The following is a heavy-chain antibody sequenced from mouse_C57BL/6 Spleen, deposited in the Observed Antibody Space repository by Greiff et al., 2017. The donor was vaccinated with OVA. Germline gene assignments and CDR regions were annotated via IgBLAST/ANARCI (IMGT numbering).Heavy chain of an antibody. J-gene: IGHJ1*03. CDR3: ARLDYYGSSSFDV. V-gene: IGHV1-18*01. CDR2: INPNNGGT. D-gene: IGHD1-1*01. CDR1: GYTFTDYN. Sequence: VQLKESGPELVKPGASVKIPCKASGYTFTDYNMDWVKQSHGKSLEWIGDINPNNGGTIYNQKFKGKATLTVDKSSSTAYMELRSLTSEDTAVYYCARLDYYGSSSFDVWGTGTTVTVSS.